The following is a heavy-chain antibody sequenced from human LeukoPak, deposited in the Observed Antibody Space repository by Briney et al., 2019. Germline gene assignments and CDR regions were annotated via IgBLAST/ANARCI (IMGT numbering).Heavy chain of an antibody. J-gene: IGHJ4*02. CDR1: GGSISTYY. CDR3: ARGRDSSGYSLDY. CDR2: IYHSGST. D-gene: IGHD3-22*01. V-gene: IGHV4-59*12. Sequence: SETLSLPCTLSGGSISTYYWSWIRQPPGKGLEWIGYIYHSGSTNYNPSLKSRVTISVDTSKNQFSLKLSSVTAADTAVYYCARGRDSSGYSLDYWGQGTLVTVSS.